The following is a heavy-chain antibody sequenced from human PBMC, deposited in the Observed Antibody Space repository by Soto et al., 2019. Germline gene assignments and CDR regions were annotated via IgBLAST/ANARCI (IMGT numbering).Heavy chain of an antibody. CDR2: IKSKTDGGTA. V-gene: IGHV3-15*07. CDR1: GATFSNAW. D-gene: IGHD6-13*01. J-gene: IGHJ6*02. CDR3: TTDWTIAAAGTEDYYYGMDV. Sequence: PGGCLRLSCGASGATFSNAWMKWVRQAPGKGLEWVGRIKSKTDGGTADYAAPVKGRFTIARDDSKNTLYLQMNSLKTEDTAVYYCTTDWTIAAAGTEDYYYGMDVWGQGTTVTVSS.